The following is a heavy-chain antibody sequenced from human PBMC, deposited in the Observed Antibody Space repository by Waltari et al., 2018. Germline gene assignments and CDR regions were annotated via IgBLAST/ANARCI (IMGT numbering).Heavy chain of an antibody. CDR2: LNPKNGDT. CDR3: LRDSSGSHFDY. V-gene: IGHV1-2*06. J-gene: IGHJ4*02. CDR1: GYTFTGYA. D-gene: IGHD3-22*01. Sequence: LVQSGAEVKKPGASVKVSCQASGYTFTGYAILWVRQAPGHGLEWMGRLNPKNGDTHHAQNLQGRVARTTDTSTNTAFMELQRLRSDDTAVYYCLRDSSGSHFDYWGQGTLVTVSS.